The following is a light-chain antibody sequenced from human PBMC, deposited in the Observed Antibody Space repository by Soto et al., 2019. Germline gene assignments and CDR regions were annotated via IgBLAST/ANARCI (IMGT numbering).Light chain of an antibody. CDR3: HQRSSWPRGT. J-gene: IGKJ1*01. CDR2: DAS. V-gene: IGKV3-11*01. Sequence: IVLTQSPATLSLSLGESATLSCRASQSVSSYLAWYQQKPGQGPRLLIYDASNRATGVSARFSGSGYGTDFTLTISSLEPDDFAVYYCHQRSSWPRGTFGQGTKVDIK. CDR1: QSVSSY.